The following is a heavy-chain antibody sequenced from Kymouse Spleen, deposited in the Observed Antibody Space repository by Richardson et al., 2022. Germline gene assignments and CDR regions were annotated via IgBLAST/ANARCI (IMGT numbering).Heavy chain of an antibody. J-gene: IGHJ6*02. CDR3: AREGTIFGVVNPYYYYGMDV. V-gene: IGHV3-11*01. Sequence: QVQLVESGGGLVKPGGSLRLSCAASGFTFSDYYMSWIRQAPGKGLEWVSYISSSGSTIYYADSVKGRFTISRDNAKNSLYLQMNSLRAEDTAVYYCAREGTIFGVVNPYYYYGMDVWGQGTTVTVSS. CDR2: ISSSGSTI. D-gene: IGHD3-3*01. CDR1: GFTFSDYY.